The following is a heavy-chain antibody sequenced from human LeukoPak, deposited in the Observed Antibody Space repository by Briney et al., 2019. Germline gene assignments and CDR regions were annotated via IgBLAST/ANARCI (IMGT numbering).Heavy chain of an antibody. CDR1: GFTFSNYG. J-gene: IGHJ5*02. CDR2: ISNDGSNI. CDR3: AKDPYRVIVATGNYLDP. D-gene: IGHD2-21*01. V-gene: IGHV3-30*18. Sequence: GTSLRLSCATSGFTFSNYGMHWVRQAPGKGLEWVAVISNDGSNIQYADSAKGRFTISRDNSKNTVYLQMNSLRSEDTAVYCCAKDPYRVIVATGNYLDPWGQGTLVTVSS.